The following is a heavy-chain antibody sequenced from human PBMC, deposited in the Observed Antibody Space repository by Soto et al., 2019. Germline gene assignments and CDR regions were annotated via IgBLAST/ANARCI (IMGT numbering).Heavy chain of an antibody. CDR2: ISAYNGNK. V-gene: IGHV1-18*01. J-gene: IGHJ4*02. CDR3: VRETSDGPDF. CDR1: GYTFTNYG. Sequence: QVQLVQSGAEVKKPGASVRVSCKTSGYTFTNYGITWVRQAPGQGLEWMGWISAYNGNKIDAQNLQGRVTMTTDTSTSTAYMELRSLRSDDTAVYYCVRETSDGPDFWGQGTLVTVSS. D-gene: IGHD2-2*01.